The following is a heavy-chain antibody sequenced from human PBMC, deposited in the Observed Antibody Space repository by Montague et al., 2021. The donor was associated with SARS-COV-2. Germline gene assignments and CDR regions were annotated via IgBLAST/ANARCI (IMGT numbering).Heavy chain of an antibody. Sequence: SETLSLTCTVSGGSLPFSRYDWGWIRQPPGTFLEWIGSVHYTGTTSYTCAPKSRLTISVDTSENQFSLKMTSVTASDTAVYYCARHRANAGSFDIWGQGTMVTVSS. CDR1: GGSLPFSRYD. CDR3: ARHRANAGSFDI. V-gene: IGHV4-39*01. J-gene: IGHJ3*02. CDR2: VHYTGTT. D-gene: IGHD1-1*01.